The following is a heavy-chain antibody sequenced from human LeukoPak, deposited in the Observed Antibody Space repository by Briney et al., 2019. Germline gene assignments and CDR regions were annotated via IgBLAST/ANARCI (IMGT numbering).Heavy chain of an antibody. V-gene: IGHV4-39*01. CDR3: ASAKTSSSSWFTFDY. CDR2: IYYSGST. CDR1: GGSINSSSYY. D-gene: IGHD6-13*01. J-gene: IGHJ4*02. Sequence: KTSETLSLTCTVSGGSINSSSYYWGWIRQPPGKGLEWIGSIYYSGSTYYNPSLKSRVTISVDTSKNQFSLKLNSVTAADTAVYYCASAKTSSSSWFTFDYWGQGTLVTVSS.